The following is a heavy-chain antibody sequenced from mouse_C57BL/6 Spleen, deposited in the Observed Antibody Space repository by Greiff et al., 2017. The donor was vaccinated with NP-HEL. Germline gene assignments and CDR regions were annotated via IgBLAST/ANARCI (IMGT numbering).Heavy chain of an antibody. V-gene: IGHV5-6*01. Sequence: EVMLVESGGDLVKPGGSLKLSCAASGFTFSSYGMSWVRQTPDKRLEWVATISSGGSYTYYPDSVKGRFTISRDNAKNTLYLQMSSLKSEDTAMYYCGRVGGAMDYWGQGTSVTVSS. CDR1: GFTFSSYG. CDR3: GRVGGAMDY. D-gene: IGHD1-1*02. J-gene: IGHJ4*01. CDR2: ISSGGSYT.